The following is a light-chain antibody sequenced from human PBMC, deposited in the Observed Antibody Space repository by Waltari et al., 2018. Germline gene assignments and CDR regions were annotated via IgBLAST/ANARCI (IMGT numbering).Light chain of an antibody. CDR3: ASWDPSLRGVV. J-gene: IGLJ2*01. CDR1: NSNSGVNS. Sequence: QSVLSQPPSASASPGQGVTISCSGSNSNSGVNSVFWYQYVPGTAPKLVIFRDSRLPPVVPGRFSGSKSGTSASLAISGLRSEDEADYYCASWDPSLRGVVFGGGTKGTVL. CDR2: RDS. V-gene: IGLV1-47*01.